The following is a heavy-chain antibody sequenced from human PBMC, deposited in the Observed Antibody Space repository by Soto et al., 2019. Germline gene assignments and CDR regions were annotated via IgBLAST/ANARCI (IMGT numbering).Heavy chain of an antibody. CDR3: ARDPIWTYTWNYARLNYLDP. CDR1: GYTFTSYY. J-gene: IGHJ5*02. Sequence: ASVKVSCKASGYTFTSYYMHWVRQAPGQGLEWMGIIKPSGGSTSYAQKFQGRVTMTRDTSASTAYMELNSLRSDDTAVYYCARDPIWTYTWNYARLNYLDPWGQGTLVTVSS. CDR2: IKPSGGST. D-gene: IGHD1-7*01. V-gene: IGHV1-46*01.